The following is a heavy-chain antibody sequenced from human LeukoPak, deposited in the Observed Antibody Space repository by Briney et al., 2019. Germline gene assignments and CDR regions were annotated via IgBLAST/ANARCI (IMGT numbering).Heavy chain of an antibody. D-gene: IGHD5-24*01. CDR1: GGSFSGYY. J-gene: IGHJ4*02. Sequence: SETLSLTCAVYGGSFSGYYWSWIRQPPGKGLEWIGEINHSGSTNYNPSLKSRVTISVDTSKNQFSLKLSSVTAADTAVYYCARFLSLEMATITPYYFDYWGQGTLVTVSS. CDR3: ARFLSLEMATITPYYFDY. V-gene: IGHV4-34*01. CDR2: INHSGST.